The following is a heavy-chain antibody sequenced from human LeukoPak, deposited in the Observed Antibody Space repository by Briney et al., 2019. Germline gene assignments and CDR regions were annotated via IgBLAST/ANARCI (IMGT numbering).Heavy chain of an antibody. Sequence: SETLSLTCTVSGGSISSYYWSWIRQPPGKGLEWIGYIYYSGSTNYNPSLKSRVTISVDTSKNQFSLKLSSVTAADTAVYYCARESVVVSYYFDYWGQGTLVTVSS. D-gene: IGHD2-15*01. CDR3: ARESVVVSYYFDY. V-gene: IGHV4-59*12. J-gene: IGHJ4*02. CDR2: IYYSGST. CDR1: GGSISSYY.